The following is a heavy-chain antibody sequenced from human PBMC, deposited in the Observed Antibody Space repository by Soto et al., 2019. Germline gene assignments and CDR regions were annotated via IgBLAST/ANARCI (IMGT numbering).Heavy chain of an antibody. V-gene: IGHV4-31*03. CDR1: GGSNIRDGYY. CDR2: ISYSGSS. J-gene: IGHJ4*02. Sequence: QVQLQESGPGLVKPSQTLSLTCTVSGGSNIRDGYYWSWIRQHPGKGLEWIAYISYSGSSYSNPCRKRRVTRSADTSKSQFSLRLTSVTAADTAVYFCARATPAGSADFWGQGTLVTVSS. D-gene: IGHD2-2*01. CDR3: ARATPAGSADF.